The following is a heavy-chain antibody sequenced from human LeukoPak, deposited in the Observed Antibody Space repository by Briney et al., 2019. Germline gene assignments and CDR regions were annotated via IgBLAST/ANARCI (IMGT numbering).Heavy chain of an antibody. D-gene: IGHD6-6*01. V-gene: IGHV3-66*01. CDR2: IYSGGST. CDR3: ARDRGTTSSAGYYFDT. J-gene: IGHJ4*02. CDR1: GFTVSSNY. Sequence: PGGSLRLSCAASGFTVSSNYMSWVRQAPGKGLEWVSVIYSGGSTYYADSVKGRFTVSRDNSKNTLHLQVNSLRAEDTAVYYCARDRGTTSSAGYYFDTWGQGALVTVSS.